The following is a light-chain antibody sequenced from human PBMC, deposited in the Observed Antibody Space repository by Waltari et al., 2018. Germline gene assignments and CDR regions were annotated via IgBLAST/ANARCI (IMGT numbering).Light chain of an antibody. CDR2: DVS. Sequence: QSALTQPRSVSGSPGQSVTISCTGTSSDVGGYNYVSWYQQHPGKAPKPMIYDVSKRPAGVPGRFSGSKSGNTASLSISGLQAEDEADYYCCSYAGSYTWVFGGGTKLTVL. J-gene: IGLJ3*02. V-gene: IGLV2-11*01. CDR1: SSDVGGYNY. CDR3: CSYAGSYTWV.